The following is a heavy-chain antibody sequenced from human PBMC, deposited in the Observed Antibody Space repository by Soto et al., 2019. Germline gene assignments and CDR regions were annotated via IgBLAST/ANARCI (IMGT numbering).Heavy chain of an antibody. CDR1: GFTFSSYW. V-gene: IGHV3-7*03. D-gene: IGHD3-16*01. Sequence: GSLRLSCAASGFTFSSYWMSWVRQAPGKGLEWVANIKQDGSEKYYVDSVKGRFTISRDNAKNSLYLQMNSLRAEDTAVYYCARVVNGGGYYYYGMDVWGQGTTVTVSS. CDR3: ARVVNGGGYYYYGMDV. CDR2: IKQDGSEK. J-gene: IGHJ6*02.